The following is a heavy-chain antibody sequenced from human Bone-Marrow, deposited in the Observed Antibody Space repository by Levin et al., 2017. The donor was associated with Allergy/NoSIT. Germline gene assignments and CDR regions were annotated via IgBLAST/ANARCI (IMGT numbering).Heavy chain of an antibody. V-gene: IGHV3-33*01. CDR3: ARDLRSGYVDY. CDR1: GFTFSDYG. CDR2: IWSDGGNK. Sequence: PGGSLRLSCATSGFTFSDYGIHWVRQAPGKGLEWVAIIWSDGGNKYYADSVKGRFIVSRDNSLNTVYLQMNSLRGEDTAVYYCARDLRSGYVDYWGLGTLVTVSS. J-gene: IGHJ4*02.